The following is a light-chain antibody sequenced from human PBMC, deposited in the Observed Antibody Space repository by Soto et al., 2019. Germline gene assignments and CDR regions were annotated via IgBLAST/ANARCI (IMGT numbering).Light chain of an antibody. Sequence: EIVMTQSPDTLSVSPGERATLSCRASQSISSNLAGYQQKPGQGPRVIIYGASTRATGIPGRFSGSGSGTEFTLTISSLQSEDFAVYYWQQYHNWPPLTFGGGTKVEIK. CDR1: QSISSN. CDR2: GAS. V-gene: IGKV3-15*01. J-gene: IGKJ4*01. CDR3: QQYHNWPPLT.